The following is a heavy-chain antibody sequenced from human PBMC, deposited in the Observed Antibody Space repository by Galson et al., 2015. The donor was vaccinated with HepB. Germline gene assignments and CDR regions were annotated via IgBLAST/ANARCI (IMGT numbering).Heavy chain of an antibody. D-gene: IGHD1-14*01. V-gene: IGHV3-30*04. Sequence: SLRLSCAASGFTFSSYAMHWVRQAPGKGLEWVAVISYDGSNKYYADSVKGRFTISRDNSKNTLYLQMNSLRAEDTAVYYCARAYKRNFYGTDVWGQGTTVSGS. CDR1: GFTFSSYA. J-gene: IGHJ6*02. CDR2: ISYDGSNK. CDR3: ARAYKRNFYGTDV.